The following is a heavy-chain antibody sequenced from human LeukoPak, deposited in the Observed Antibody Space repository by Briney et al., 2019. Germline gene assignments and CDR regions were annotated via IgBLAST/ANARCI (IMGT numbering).Heavy chain of an antibody. CDR1: GGSLSSGDYY. J-gene: IGHJ6*04. CDR3: ARKRFLEWFLDV. D-gene: IGHD3-3*01. V-gene: IGHV4-30-4*08. Sequence: SETLSLTCTVSGGSLSSGDYYWSWIRQPPGKGLEWIGYIYYSGSTYYNPSLKSRVTISVDTSKNQFSLKLSSVTAADTAVYYCARKRFLEWFLDVWGKGTTVTVSS. CDR2: IYYSGST.